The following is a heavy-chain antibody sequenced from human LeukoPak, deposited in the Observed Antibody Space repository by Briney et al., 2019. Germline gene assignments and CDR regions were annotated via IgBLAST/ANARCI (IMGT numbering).Heavy chain of an antibody. Sequence: GASVKVSCKASGYTFTSYDINWVRQATGQGLEWMGWMNPNSGNTGYAQKFQGRVTITRNTSISTAYMELSSLRSEDTAVYYCARGHLIAVAADYYYYYMDVWGKGTTVTVSS. CDR1: GYTFTSYD. V-gene: IGHV1-8*03. J-gene: IGHJ6*03. D-gene: IGHD6-19*01. CDR3: ARGHLIAVAADYYYYYMDV. CDR2: MNPNSGNT.